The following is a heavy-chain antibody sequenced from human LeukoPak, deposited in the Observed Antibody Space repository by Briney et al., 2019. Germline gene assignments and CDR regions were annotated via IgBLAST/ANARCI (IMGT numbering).Heavy chain of an antibody. Sequence: GGSLRLSCAASGLSVSNDWMSWVRQAPGKGLEWVARVKSKSAGETTDYAAPVKGRFTISRDDSKNTLYLQMNSLKTEDTAVYYCTLIQGWGSGSYYRDFWGQGTLVTVSS. CDR1: GLSVSNDW. V-gene: IGHV3-15*01. J-gene: IGHJ4*02. CDR2: VKSKSAGETT. CDR3: TLIQGWGSGSYYRDF. D-gene: IGHD3-10*01.